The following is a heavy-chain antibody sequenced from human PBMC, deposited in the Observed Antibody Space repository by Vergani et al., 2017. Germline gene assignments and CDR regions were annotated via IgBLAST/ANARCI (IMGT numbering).Heavy chain of an antibody. CDR3: ASFLYLGVDPVC. CDR2: IDPSDSYT. D-gene: IGHD3-3*01. J-gene: IGHJ4*02. V-gene: IGHV5-10-1*01. CDR1: GCSFTSYW. Sequence: EVQLVQSGAEVKKPGESLRISCKGSGCSFTSYWISWVRQMPGKGLEWMGRIDPSDSYTNYSPSFQGHVTISADKSISTAYLQWSSLKASDTAMYYCASFLYLGVDPVCWGQGTLVTVSS.